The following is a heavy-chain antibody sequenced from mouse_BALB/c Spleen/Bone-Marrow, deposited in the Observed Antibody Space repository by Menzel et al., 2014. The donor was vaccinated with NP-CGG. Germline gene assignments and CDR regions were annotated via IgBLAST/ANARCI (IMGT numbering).Heavy chain of an antibody. CDR3: ARDYGNYVRFAY. CDR1: GFTFTDYY. Sequence: EVKLMESGGGLVQPGGSLRLSCATSGFTFTDYYMSWDRQPPGKALEWLGFIRNKANGYTTEYSASVKGRFTISRDNSQSILYLQMNTLRAEDSATYYCARDYGNYVRFAYWGQGTLVTVS. CDR2: IRNKANGYTT. V-gene: IGHV7-3*02. D-gene: IGHD2-1*01. J-gene: IGHJ3*01.